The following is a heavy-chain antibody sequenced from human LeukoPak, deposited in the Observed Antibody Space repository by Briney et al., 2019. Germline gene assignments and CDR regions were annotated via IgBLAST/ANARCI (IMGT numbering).Heavy chain of an antibody. CDR1: GFTFSSYA. CDR3: ARARYYYDSSGYYYVEYFQH. D-gene: IGHD3-22*01. V-gene: IGHV3-30-3*01. CDR2: ISYDGSNK. J-gene: IGHJ1*01. Sequence: GGSLRLSCAASGFTFSSYAMHWVRQAPGKGLEWVAVISYDGSNKYYADSVKGRFTISRDNSKNTLYLQMNSLRAEDTAVYYCARARYYYDSSGYYYVEYFQHWGQGTLVTVSS.